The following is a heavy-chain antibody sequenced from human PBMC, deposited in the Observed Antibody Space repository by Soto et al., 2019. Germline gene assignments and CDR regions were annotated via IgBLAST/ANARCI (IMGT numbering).Heavy chain of an antibody. V-gene: IGHV3-23*01. D-gene: IGHD3-22*01. CDR3: AGGRAYYYDSSGSPDY. CDR2: ISGSGGST. CDR1: GFTFSSYA. Sequence: GGSLRLSCAASGFTFSSYAMSWVRQAPGKGLEWVSAISGSGGSTYYADSVKGRFTISRDNSKNTLYLQMNSLRAEDTAVYYCAGGRAYYYDSSGSPDYWGQGTLVTVSS. J-gene: IGHJ4*02.